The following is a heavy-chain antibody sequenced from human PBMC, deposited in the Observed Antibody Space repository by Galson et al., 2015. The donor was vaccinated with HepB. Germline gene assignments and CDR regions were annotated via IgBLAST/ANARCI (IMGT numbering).Heavy chain of an antibody. Sequence: SLRLSCAASGFTFSSYSMNWVRQAPGKGLEWVSSISSSSSYIYYADSVKGRFTIPRDNAKNSLYLQMNSLRAEDTAVYYCARDRDYSNPYYYYYYGMDVWGQGTTVTVSS. D-gene: IGHD4-11*01. V-gene: IGHV3-21*01. CDR3: ARDRDYSNPYYYYYYGMDV. J-gene: IGHJ6*02. CDR2: ISSSSSYI. CDR1: GFTFSSYS.